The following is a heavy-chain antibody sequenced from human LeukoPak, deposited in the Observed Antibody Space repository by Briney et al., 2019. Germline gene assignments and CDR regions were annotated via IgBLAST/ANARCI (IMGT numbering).Heavy chain of an antibody. CDR2: IDPSDSYT. CDR3: ARQEITMVRGVLYYYGMDV. J-gene: IGHJ6*04. V-gene: IGHV5-10-1*01. D-gene: IGHD3-10*01. Sequence: GESLKISCKGSGYSSTSYWISWVRQMPGKGLEWMGRIDPSDSYTNYSPSFQGHVTISADKSISTAYLQWSSLKASDTAMYYCARQEITMVRGVLYYYGMDVWGKGTTVTVSS. CDR1: GYSSTSYW.